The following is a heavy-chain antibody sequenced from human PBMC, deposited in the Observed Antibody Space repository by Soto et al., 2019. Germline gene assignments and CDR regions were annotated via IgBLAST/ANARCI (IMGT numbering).Heavy chain of an antibody. Sequence: GASVKVSCKASGYTFTSYYMHWVRQAPGQGLEWRGIINPSGGSTSYAQKFQGRVTMTRDTSTSTVYMELSSLRSEDTAVYYCARGDSSAFGGDNHRGPKCDYWGQGTRVTVSS. CDR1: GYTFTSYY. D-gene: IGHD6-25*01. CDR2: INPSGGST. V-gene: IGHV1-46*01. CDR3: ARGDSSAFGGDNHRGPKCDY. J-gene: IGHJ4*02.